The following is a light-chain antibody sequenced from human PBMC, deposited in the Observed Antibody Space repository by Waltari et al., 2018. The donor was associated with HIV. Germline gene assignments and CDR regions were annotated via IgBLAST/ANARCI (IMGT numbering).Light chain of an antibody. Sequence: QLALTQSPSASASLGASVRPTCTLRSGQSSYSIPSPQQQPEKGPRFLMRLNSDGSHTRGDGIPDRFSGSASGAERYLTISSLQSEDEADYYCQSWDNGVRVFGGGTKLTVL. CDR2: LNSDGSH. CDR1: SGQSSYS. V-gene: IGLV4-69*01. J-gene: IGLJ3*02. CDR3: QSWDNGVRV.